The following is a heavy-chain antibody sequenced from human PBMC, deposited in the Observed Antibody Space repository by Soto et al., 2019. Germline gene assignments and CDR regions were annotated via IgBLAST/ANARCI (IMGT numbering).Heavy chain of an antibody. V-gene: IGHV3-23*01. CDR2: LSGSGTAT. J-gene: IGHJ6*03. Sequence: ELQLFESGGGLVKPGGTLRLSCAASGSTVSTYAMTWVRQAPGKGLEWVSTLSGSGTATYYADSVKGRFTISRDNSEDTLYLDMNSLRVEDTAIYYCAKEPHYDFWSGGPYYYDYYMDVWAKGPRSSSP. D-gene: IGHD3-3*01. CDR3: AKEPHYDFWSGGPYYYDYYMDV. CDR1: GSTVSTYA.